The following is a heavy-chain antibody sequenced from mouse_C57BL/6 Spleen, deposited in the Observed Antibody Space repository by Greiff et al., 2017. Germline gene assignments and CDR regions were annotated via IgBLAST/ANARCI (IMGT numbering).Heavy chain of an antibody. CDR2: ITHSGET. Sequence: VKLQESGPGLVKPSQSLFLTCSITGFPITSGYYWIWIRQSPGKPLEWMGYITHSGETFYNPSLQSPISITRETSKNQFFLQLNSVTTEDTAMYYCAGDAPITTVPRGFAYWGQGTLVTVSA. CDR1: GFPITSGYY. J-gene: IGHJ3*01. D-gene: IGHD1-1*01. CDR3: AGDAPITTVPRGFAY. V-gene: IGHV12-3*01.